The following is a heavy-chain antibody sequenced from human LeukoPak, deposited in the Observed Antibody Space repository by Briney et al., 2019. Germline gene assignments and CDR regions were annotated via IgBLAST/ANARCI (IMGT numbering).Heavy chain of an antibody. CDR1: GFTFSSNY. CDR2: IFSGGRT. Sequence: GGSLRLSCAASGFTFSSNYMSCVRQAPGKGLEGVSDIFSGGRTYYADSVKDRFTISRDNPKNTLYLQMNSLRAEDTAVYYCAREIYGSGTYPYYYYGMDVWGQGTTVTVSS. J-gene: IGHJ6*02. D-gene: IGHD3-10*01. CDR3: AREIYGSGTYPYYYYGMDV. V-gene: IGHV3-66*01.